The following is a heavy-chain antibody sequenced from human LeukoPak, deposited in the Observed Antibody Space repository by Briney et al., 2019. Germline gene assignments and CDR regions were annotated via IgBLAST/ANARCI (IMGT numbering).Heavy chain of an antibody. D-gene: IGHD1-26*01. CDR2: IRYDGSNK. CDR1: GFTFSSYG. J-gene: IGHJ6*03. CDR3: AKVGWELLPYYYYYYYMDV. V-gene: IGHV3-30*02. Sequence: GGSLGLSCAASGFTFSSYGMHWVRQAPGKGLEWVAFIRYDGSNKYYADSVKGRFTISRDNSKNTLYLQMNSLRAEDTAVYYCAKVGWELLPYYYYYYYMDVWGKGTTVTISS.